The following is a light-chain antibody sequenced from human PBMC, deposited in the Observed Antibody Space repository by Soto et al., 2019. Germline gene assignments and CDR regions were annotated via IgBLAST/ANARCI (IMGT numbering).Light chain of an antibody. CDR2: ANN. Sequence: SVLTQPPSVSGAPGQRVTISCTGSSSNIGAGYDVHWYQQLPGTAPKLLIYANNNRPSGVPDRFSGSKSGTSASLTITGLQAEDEADYYCQSYDSSLSGSRVFGTGTKVTVL. CDR1: SSNIGAGYD. CDR3: QSYDSSLSGSRV. J-gene: IGLJ1*01. V-gene: IGLV1-40*01.